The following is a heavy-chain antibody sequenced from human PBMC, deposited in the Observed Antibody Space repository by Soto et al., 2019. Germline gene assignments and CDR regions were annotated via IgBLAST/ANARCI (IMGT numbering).Heavy chain of an antibody. D-gene: IGHD2-15*01. CDR1: GSTFSSYY. CDR2: ISSRSDI. CDR3: AKISSYSMDV. Sequence: EVQLVESGGGLLKPGGSLRLSCAASGSTFSSYYMNWVREAPGRGLEWVSYISSRSDIFYAESVKGRFTISRDNAKNSLYLQMNSLTAEDTAVYYCAKISSYSMDVWGQGTTVTVSS. J-gene: IGHJ6*02. V-gene: IGHV3-21*05.